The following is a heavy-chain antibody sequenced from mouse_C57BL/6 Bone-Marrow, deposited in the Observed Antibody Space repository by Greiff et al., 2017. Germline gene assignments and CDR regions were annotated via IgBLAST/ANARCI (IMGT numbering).Heavy chain of an antibody. V-gene: IGHV1-64*01. J-gene: IGHJ4*01. D-gene: IGHD2-4*01. Sequence: QVQLKESGPELVKPGASVKLSCKASGYTFTNYWMHWVKQRPGQGLEWIGMMHPNGGSPDYNEKFKSEFTLSVAKSSRTAYMELSSLTSEDSAVYYCARSYDYDEYTMDHWGRGTSVTVSS. CDR1: GYTFTNYW. CDR2: MHPNGGSP. CDR3: ARSYDYDEYTMDH.